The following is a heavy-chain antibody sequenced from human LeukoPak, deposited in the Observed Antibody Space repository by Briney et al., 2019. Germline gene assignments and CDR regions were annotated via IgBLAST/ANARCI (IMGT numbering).Heavy chain of an antibody. Sequence: GGSLRLSCAAPGFTFSSYSMNWVRQAPGKGLEWVSSISSSSSYIYYADSVKGRFTISRDNSKNTLYLQMNSLRAEDTAVYYCAKAPGLRYFDWLLGYFDYWGQGTLVTVSS. CDR3: AKAPGLRYFDWLLGYFDY. D-gene: IGHD3-9*01. V-gene: IGHV3-21*01. CDR1: GFTFSSYS. J-gene: IGHJ4*02. CDR2: ISSSSSYI.